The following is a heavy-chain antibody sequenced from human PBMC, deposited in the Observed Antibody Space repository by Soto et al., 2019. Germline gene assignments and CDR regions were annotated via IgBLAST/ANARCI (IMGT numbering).Heavy chain of an antibody. CDR3: AREEGAYCGGDCFRSYYGMDV. Sequence: SVKVSCKASGGTFSSYAISWVRQAPGQGLEWMGGINPIFGTANYAQKFQGRVTITADESTSTVYMELSSLRSEDTAVYYCAREEGAYCGGDCFRSYYGMDVWGQGTTVTVSS. CDR1: GGTFSSYA. V-gene: IGHV1-69*13. CDR2: INPIFGTA. D-gene: IGHD2-21*02. J-gene: IGHJ6*02.